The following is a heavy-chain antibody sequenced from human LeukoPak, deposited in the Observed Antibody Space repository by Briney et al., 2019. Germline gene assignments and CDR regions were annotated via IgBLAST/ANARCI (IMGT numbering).Heavy chain of an antibody. Sequence: GGSLRLSCTASGFTFGDYAMSWVRQAPGKGLEWVSAISGSGGSTYYADSVKGRFTISRDNSKNTLYLQMNSLRAEDTAVYYCAKSRSPYYYYGMDVWGQGTTVTVSS. CDR2: ISGSGGST. CDR1: GFTFGDYA. CDR3: AKSRSPYYYYGMDV. V-gene: IGHV3-23*01. J-gene: IGHJ6*02.